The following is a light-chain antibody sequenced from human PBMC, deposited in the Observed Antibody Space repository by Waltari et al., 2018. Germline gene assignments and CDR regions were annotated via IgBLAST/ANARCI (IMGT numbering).Light chain of an antibody. CDR1: SSDVGVHNY. V-gene: IGLV2-14*03. CDR3: SSYTTSNTWV. Sequence: QSALTQPASVSGSPGQSITISCTGTSSDVGVHNYDSWYQQHPGKAPKLMIYAVNKRPSGVSDRFSGSRSGNTASLTISGLQAEDEADYYCSSYTTSNTWVFGGGTKLTVL. CDR2: AVN. J-gene: IGLJ3*02.